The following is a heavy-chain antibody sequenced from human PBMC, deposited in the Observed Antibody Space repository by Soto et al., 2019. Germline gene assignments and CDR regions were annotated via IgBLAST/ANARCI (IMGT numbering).Heavy chain of an antibody. CDR1: GFTFSSSA. Sequence: PGGSLKLSCAVSGFTFSSSAMSWVRQAPGKGLEWVSGISDDGSTTYYADSVKGRFTISRDNSKNTLYLQMNSLRAEDTAVYYCARDQFAVVVITTAFDIWGQGTMVTVSS. CDR3: ARDQFAVVVITTAFDI. J-gene: IGHJ3*02. V-gene: IGHV3-23*01. CDR2: ISDDGSTT. D-gene: IGHD3-22*01.